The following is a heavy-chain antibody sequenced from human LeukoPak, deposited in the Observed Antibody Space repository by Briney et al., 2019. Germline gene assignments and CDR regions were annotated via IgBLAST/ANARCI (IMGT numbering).Heavy chain of an antibody. CDR1: GFTFSNYA. CDR3: AKWEDYDILTGYYDSDY. Sequence: GASLRLSCAASGFTFSNYAMSWVRQAPGKGLEWVSAIVGSGGSTYYADSVKGRFTISRDNPKNTLCLQMNSLRAEDTAVYYCAKWEDYDILTGYYDSDYWGQGTLVTVSS. V-gene: IGHV3-23*01. CDR2: IVGSGGST. D-gene: IGHD3-9*01. J-gene: IGHJ4*02.